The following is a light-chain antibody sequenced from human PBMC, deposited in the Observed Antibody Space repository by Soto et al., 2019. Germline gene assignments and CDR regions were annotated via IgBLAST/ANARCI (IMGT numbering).Light chain of an antibody. CDR3: SSYTSSSTYV. CDR2: EVS. V-gene: IGLV2-14*01. CDR1: ISDVGGYNY. J-gene: IGLJ1*01. Sequence: QSALPQPASVCGSPGQSITISCTGTISDVGGYNYVSWYQQHPGKAPKLMIYEVSNRPSGVSNRFSGSKSGNTASLTISGLQAEDEADYYCSSYTSSSTYVFGTGTQVTGL.